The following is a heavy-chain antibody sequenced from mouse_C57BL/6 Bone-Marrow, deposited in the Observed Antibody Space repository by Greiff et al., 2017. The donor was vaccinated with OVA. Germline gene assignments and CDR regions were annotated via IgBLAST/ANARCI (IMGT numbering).Heavy chain of an antibody. CDR2: ISGGGGNT. CDR1: GFTFSSYT. D-gene: IGHD2-4*01. J-gene: IGHJ2*01. CDR3: ARIYYDVLRFDY. Sequence: EVQLQQSGGGLVKPGGSLKLSCAASGFTFSSYTMSWVRQTPEKRLEWVATISGGGGNTYYPDSVKGRFTISRDKAKNTLYLQMSSLRSEDTALYCCARIYYDVLRFDYWGQGTTLTVSS. V-gene: IGHV5-9*04.